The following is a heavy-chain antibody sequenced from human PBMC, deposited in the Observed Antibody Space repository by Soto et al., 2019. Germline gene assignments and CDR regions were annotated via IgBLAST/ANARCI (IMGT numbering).Heavy chain of an antibody. V-gene: IGHV3-23*01. CDR1: GFTFNTYA. CDR2: MSGSRGST. J-gene: IGHJ4*02. CDR3: AKVQHVVVVTCIPYYFEY. D-gene: IGHD2-21*02. Sequence: EVQLLESGGGLVQPGGSLRLSCAASGFTFNTYAMAWVRQAPGRGLEWVSSMSGSRGSTSYAASVKGRFTISRDNSQNPLYLQMNSLRAEDTAVYYCAKVQHVVVVTCIPYYFEYWGQGTLVRVSS.